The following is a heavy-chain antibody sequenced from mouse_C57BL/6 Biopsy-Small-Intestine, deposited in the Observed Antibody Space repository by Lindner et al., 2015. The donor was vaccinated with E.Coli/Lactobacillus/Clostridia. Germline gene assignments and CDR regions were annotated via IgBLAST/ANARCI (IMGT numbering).Heavy chain of an antibody. J-gene: IGHJ2*01. D-gene: IGHD3-2*02. CDR1: GYTFTSYW. V-gene: IGHV1-52*01. CDR3: AREGAAQAGVYFDY. CDR2: IDPSDSET. Sequence: VQLQESGAELVRPGSSVKLSCKASGYTFTSYWMHWVKQRPIQGLEWIGNIDPSDSETHYNQKFKDKATLTVDKSSSTAYMQLSSLTSEDSAVYYCAREGAAQAGVYFDYWGQGTTLTVSS.